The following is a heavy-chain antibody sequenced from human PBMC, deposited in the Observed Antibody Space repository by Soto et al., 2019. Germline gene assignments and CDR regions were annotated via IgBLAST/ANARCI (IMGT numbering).Heavy chain of an antibody. D-gene: IGHD2-8*01. Sequence: EVQLVESGGGLVQPGGSLRLSCAASGFTFSSYDMHWVRQATGKGLEWVSAIGTAGDTYYPGSVKGRFTISRENAKNSLYLQMNSLRAGDTAVYYCARALHPSYFTNGVCYSPDNWFDPWGQGTLVTVSS. V-gene: IGHV3-13*01. CDR2: IGTAGDT. CDR1: GFTFSSYD. CDR3: ARALHPSYFTNGVCYSPDNWFDP. J-gene: IGHJ5*02.